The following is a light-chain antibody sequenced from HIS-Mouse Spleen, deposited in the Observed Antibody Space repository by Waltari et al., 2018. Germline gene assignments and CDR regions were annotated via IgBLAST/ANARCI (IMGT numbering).Light chain of an antibody. CDR3: QQYYSTPYT. J-gene: IGKJ2*01. V-gene: IGKV4-1*01. CDR2: WAT. CDR1: QSVLYSSNNKNY. Sequence: DIVMTQSPDSLAVSLGERATINCKSSQSVLYSSNNKNYLAWYQQKPGQLPKLLIYWATTPEFGVPVRFTGSGSASGFTSTIGRLQSEDLAISNCQQYYSTPYTFDKGTKLEIK.